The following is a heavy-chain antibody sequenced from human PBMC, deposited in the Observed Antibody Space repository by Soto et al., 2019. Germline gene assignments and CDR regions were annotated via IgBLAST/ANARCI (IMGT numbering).Heavy chain of an antibody. V-gene: IGHV3-66*01. CDR1: GFTVRSND. CDR3: TSPAWLGSGSFGCL. D-gene: IGHD3-22*01. CDR2: ISSGGGT. Sequence: VQLVESGGGLVQPGRSLRLSCEASGFTVRSNDMTWVRQAPGKGLEWLSFISSGGGTYYADSVKGRFAISRDNSKNTLYLQMNSLSAEDTAVYYCTSPAWLGSGSFGCLWGQGTLVTVSS. J-gene: IGHJ4*02.